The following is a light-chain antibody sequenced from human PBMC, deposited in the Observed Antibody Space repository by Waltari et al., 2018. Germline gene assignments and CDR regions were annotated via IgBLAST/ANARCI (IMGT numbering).Light chain of an antibody. V-gene: IGLV2-23*02. CDR1: SSDIGNYDL. CDR3: CSHAGSRSIWV. Sequence: QSALTQPASVSGSPGQSITISCSGTSSDIGNYDLVSWFQHHPGKAPKLLIYEVTKRPSGVSSRFSGSKTCNTASLTISGLQAEDEAHYYCCSHAGSRSIWVIGGGTKLTVL. CDR2: EVT. J-gene: IGLJ3*02.